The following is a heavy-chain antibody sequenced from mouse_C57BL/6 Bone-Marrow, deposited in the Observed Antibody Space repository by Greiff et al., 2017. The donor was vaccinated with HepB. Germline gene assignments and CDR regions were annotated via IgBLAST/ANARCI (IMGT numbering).Heavy chain of an antibody. V-gene: IGHV5-4*01. J-gene: IGHJ4*01. CDR3: AREGSPQYYYAMDY. Sequence: DVMLVESGGGLVKPGGSLKLSCAASGFTFSSYAMSWVRQTPEKRLEWVATISDGGSYTYYPDNVKGRFTISRDNAKNNLYLQMSHLKSEDTAMYYCAREGSPQYYYAMDYWGQGTSVTVSS. CDR1: GFTFSSYA. CDR2: ISDGGSYT.